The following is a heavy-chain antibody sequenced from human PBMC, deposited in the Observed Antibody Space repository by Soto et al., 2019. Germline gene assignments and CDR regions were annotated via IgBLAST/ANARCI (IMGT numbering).Heavy chain of an antibody. CDR2: IYYSGST. D-gene: IGHD3-22*01. CDR1: GGSISSSSYY. Sequence: SETLSLTCSVSGGSISSSSYYWGWIRQPPGKGLEWIGSIYYSGSTYYNPSLKSRVTISVDTSKNQFSLKLSSVTAADAAVYYCARHRRSSGPHWGQGTLVTVSS. CDR3: ARHRRSSGPH. J-gene: IGHJ4*02. V-gene: IGHV4-39*01.